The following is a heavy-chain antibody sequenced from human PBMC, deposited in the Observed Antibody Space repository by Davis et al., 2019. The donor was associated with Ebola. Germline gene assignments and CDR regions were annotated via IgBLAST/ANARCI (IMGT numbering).Heavy chain of an antibody. D-gene: IGHD1-26*01. V-gene: IGHV1-2*02. CDR1: GYTFTGYY. Sequence: ASVKVSCKASGYTFTGYYMHWVRQAPGQELEWMGWINPNSGGTNYAQKFQERVTITRDMSTSTAYMEPSSLRPEDTAVYYRAAHPQYSGSYGRGLDYYGMDVWGQGTTVTVSS. CDR3: AAHPQYSGSYGRGLDYYGMDV. J-gene: IGHJ6*02. CDR2: INPNSGGT.